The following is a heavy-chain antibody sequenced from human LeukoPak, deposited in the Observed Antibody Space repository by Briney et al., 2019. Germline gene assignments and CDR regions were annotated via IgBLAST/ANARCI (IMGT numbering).Heavy chain of an antibody. Sequence: GGSLRLSCVASGFIFENYGMDWVRQVPGKGLEWVSSINWNGVGTTYADSVKGRFTISRDNAKNSLYLQLNSLRAEDTALYYCARTSKNSYGCSDYWGQGTLVTVSS. D-gene: IGHD5-18*01. CDR2: INWNGVGT. V-gene: IGHV3-20*04. CDR3: ARTSKNSYGCSDY. J-gene: IGHJ4*02. CDR1: GFIFENYG.